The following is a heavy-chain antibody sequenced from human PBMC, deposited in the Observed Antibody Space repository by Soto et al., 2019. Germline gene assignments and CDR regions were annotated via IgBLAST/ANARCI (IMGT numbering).Heavy chain of an antibody. V-gene: IGHV4-34*01. CDR3: ARESMVRERPYNWFDP. Sequence: SETLSLTCAVYGGSFSGYYWSWIRQPPGKGLEWIGETNHSGSTNYNPSLKSRVTISVDTSKNQFSLKLSSVTAADTAVYYCARESMVRERPYNWFDPWGQGTLVTVSS. CDR1: GGSFSGYY. J-gene: IGHJ5*02. D-gene: IGHD3-10*01. CDR2: TNHSGST.